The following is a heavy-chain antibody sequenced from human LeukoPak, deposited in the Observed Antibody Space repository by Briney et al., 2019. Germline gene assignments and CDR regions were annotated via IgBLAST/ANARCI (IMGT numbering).Heavy chain of an antibody. J-gene: IGHJ4*02. V-gene: IGHV1-69*01. D-gene: IGHD3-22*01. CDR1: GGTFSSYA. Sequence: SVKVSCKASGGTFSSYAISWVRQAPGQGLEWMGGIIPIFGTANYAQKFQGRVTITADESTSTAYMELSSLRFEDTAVYYYARGSHDSSGPPEGYWGQGTLVTVSS. CDR3: ARGSHDSSGPPEGY. CDR2: IIPIFGTA.